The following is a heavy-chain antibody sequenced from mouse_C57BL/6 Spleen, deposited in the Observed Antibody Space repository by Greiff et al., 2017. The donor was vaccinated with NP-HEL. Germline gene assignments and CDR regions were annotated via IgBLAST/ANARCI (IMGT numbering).Heavy chain of an antibody. CDR2: ILPGSGST. D-gene: IGHD1-1*01. Sequence: VMLVESGAELMKPGASVKLSCKATGYTFTGYWIEWVKQRPGHGLEWIGEILPGSGSTNYNEKFKGKATFTADTASNTAYMQLSSLTTEDAAIYYCARTERGLLRYYFDDWGQGTTLTVSS. CDR1: GYTFTGYW. CDR3: ARTERGLLRYYFDD. J-gene: IGHJ2*01. V-gene: IGHV1-9*01.